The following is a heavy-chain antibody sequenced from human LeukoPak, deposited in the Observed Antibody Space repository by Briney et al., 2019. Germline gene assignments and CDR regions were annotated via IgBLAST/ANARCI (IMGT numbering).Heavy chain of an antibody. V-gene: IGHV3-30*18. CDR3: AKDWGASGWYNWFDS. J-gene: IGHJ5*01. CDR2: ISYDGNAE. CDR1: GFTFSSYG. D-gene: IGHD6-19*01. Sequence: GGSLRLSCAASGFTFSSYGMHWVRQASDKGLEWVAMISYDGNAEYYVDSVKGRLTISRDNSKSTLYLQMNSLTTEDTAIYYCAKDWGASGWYNWFDSWGQGTQVTVSS.